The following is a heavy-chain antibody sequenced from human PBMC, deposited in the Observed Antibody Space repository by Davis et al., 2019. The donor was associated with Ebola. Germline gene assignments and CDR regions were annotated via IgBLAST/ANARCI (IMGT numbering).Heavy chain of an antibody. Sequence: ASVKVSCRASGYSFTNFGMNWVRQAPGQGLEWMGWINTNTRNPRYAQGLTGRFVFSLDTSVSTAYLQISNLEAEDTAVYYCARWGYGDSFDYWGQGTLVTVSS. D-gene: IGHD4-17*01. J-gene: IGHJ4*02. CDR3: ARWGYGDSFDY. CDR2: INTNTRNP. CDR1: GYSFTNFG. V-gene: IGHV7-4-1*02.